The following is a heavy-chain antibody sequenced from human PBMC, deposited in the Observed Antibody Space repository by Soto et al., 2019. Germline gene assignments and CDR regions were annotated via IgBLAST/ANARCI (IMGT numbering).Heavy chain of an antibody. V-gene: IGHV1-69*13. J-gene: IGHJ4*02. CDR1: GGTFSSYA. CDR2: IIPIFGTA. D-gene: IGHD1-1*01. Sequence: SVKVSCKASGGTFSSYAISWVRQAPGQGLEWMGGIIPIFGTANYAQKFQGRVTITADESTSTAYMELSSLRSEDTAVYYCARVENWNDGPYFDYWGQGTLVTVSS. CDR3: ARVENWNDGPYFDY.